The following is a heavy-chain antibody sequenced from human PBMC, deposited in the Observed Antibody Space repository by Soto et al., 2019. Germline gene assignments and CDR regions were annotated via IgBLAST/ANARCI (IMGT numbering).Heavy chain of an antibody. J-gene: IGHJ3*02. CDR3: ARDIVVVVAATPGGYDAFDI. V-gene: IGHV3-66*01. D-gene: IGHD2-15*01. Sequence: GGSLRLSCAASGFTVSSNYMSWVRQAPGKGLEWVSVIYSGGSTYYADSVKGRFTISRDNSKNTLYLQMNSLRAEDTAVYYCARDIVVVVAATPGGYDAFDIWGQGTMVTVSS. CDR2: IYSGGST. CDR1: GFTVSSNY.